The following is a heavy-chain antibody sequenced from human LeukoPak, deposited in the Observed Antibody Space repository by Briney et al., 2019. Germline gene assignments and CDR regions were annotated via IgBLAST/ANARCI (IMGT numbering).Heavy chain of an antibody. CDR2: INHSGST. V-gene: IGHV4-34*01. J-gene: IGHJ4*02. CDR1: GGSFSGYY. D-gene: IGHD6-6*01. CDR3: ARVSPPEYRSSSAEDY. Sequence: SETLSLTCAVYGGSFSGYYWSWTRQPPGKGLEWIGEINHSGSTNYNPSLKSRVTISVDTSKNQFSLKLSSVTAADTAVYYCARVSPPEYRSSSAEDYWGQGTLVTVSS.